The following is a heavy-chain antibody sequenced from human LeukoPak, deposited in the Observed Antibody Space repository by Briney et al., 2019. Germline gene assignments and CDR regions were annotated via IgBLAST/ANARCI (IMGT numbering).Heavy chain of an antibody. D-gene: IGHD2-15*01. CDR2: IYYSGST. Sequence: SETLSLTCTVSGGSISSYYWSWIRQPPGKGLEWIGYIYYSGSTNYNPSLKSRVTISVDTSKNQFSLKLSSVTAADTAVYYCARGVVAAPQTFDYWGQGTLVAVSS. CDR3: ARGVVAAPQTFDY. V-gene: IGHV4-59*01. J-gene: IGHJ4*02. CDR1: GGSISSYY.